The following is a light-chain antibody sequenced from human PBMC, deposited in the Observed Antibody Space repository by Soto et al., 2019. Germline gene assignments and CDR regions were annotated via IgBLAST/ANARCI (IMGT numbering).Light chain of an antibody. CDR1: TSNIGANYD. CDR2: DSN. J-gene: IGLJ2*01. Sequence: QPVLTQPPSVSGAPGQTVTISCTGSTSNIGANYDVHWYQQLPGTAPKLLIYDSNNRPSGVPDRFSGSKSDTSASLAITGLQAEDEADYYCQSFDSSLSDVVFGGGTKLTVL. V-gene: IGLV1-40*01. CDR3: QSFDSSLSDVV.